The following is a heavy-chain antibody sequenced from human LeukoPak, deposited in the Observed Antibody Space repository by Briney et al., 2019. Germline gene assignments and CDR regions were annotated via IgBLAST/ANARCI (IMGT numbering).Heavy chain of an antibody. Sequence: GGSLRLSCEVSGFTFTDYWMNWVRQAPGKGPEWVASIRQDGSEKTYVDSVEGRFTISRDNTKNSLSLQLNGLRAEDTAVNYCARDGTAAGLYFDLWGQGTLVTVSS. D-gene: IGHD6-13*01. V-gene: IGHV3-7*01. J-gene: IGHJ4*01. CDR3: ARDGTAAGLYFDL. CDR1: GFTFTDYW. CDR2: IRQDGSEK.